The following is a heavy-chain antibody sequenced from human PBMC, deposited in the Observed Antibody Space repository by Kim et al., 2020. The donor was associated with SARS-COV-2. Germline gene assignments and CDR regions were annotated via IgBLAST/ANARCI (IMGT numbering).Heavy chain of an antibody. V-gene: IGHV3-33*01. CDR2: IWYDGSNK. J-gene: IGHJ6*02. CDR3: ARDLLVGATSYGMDV. CDR1: GFTFSSYG. D-gene: IGHD1-26*01. Sequence: GGSLRLSCAASGFTFSSYGMHWVRQAPGKGLEWVAVIWYDGSNKYYADSVKGRFTISRANSKNTLYLQMNSLRAEDTAVYYCARDLLVGATSYGMDVWGQRTTVTVSS.